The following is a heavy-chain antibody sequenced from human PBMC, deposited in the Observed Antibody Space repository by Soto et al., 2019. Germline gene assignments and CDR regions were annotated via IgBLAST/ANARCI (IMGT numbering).Heavy chain of an antibody. CDR2: IIPILGIA. V-gene: IGHV1-69*02. J-gene: IGHJ6*02. CDR1: GGTFSSYT. Sequence: ASVKVSCKASGGTFSSYTISWVRQAPGQGLEWMGRIIPILGIANYAQKFQGRVTITADKSTSTAYMELSSLRSEDTAVYYCARSGSSGSYDHDYYYGMDVWGQGTTVTVSS. CDR3: ARSGSSGSYDHDYYYGMDV. D-gene: IGHD3-10*01.